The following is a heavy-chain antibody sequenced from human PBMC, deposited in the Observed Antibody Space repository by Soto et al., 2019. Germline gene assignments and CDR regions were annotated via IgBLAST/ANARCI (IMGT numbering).Heavy chain of an antibody. D-gene: IGHD1-20*01. CDR1: GYTFTSYA. J-gene: IGHJ4*02. CDR2: INAGNGNT. Sequence: ASVKVSCKASGYTFTSYAMHWVRQAPGQRLEWMGWINAGNGNTKYSQKFQGRVTITRDTSASTAYMELSSLRSEDTAVYYCLTGTPTFGFDYWGQGTLVTVSS. CDR3: LTGTPTFGFDY. V-gene: IGHV1-3*01.